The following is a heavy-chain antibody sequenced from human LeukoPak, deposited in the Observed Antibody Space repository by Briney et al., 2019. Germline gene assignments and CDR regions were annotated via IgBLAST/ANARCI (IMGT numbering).Heavy chain of an antibody. D-gene: IGHD3-22*01. J-gene: IGHJ4*02. Sequence: GGSLRLSCAASGFTFSSYNMNWVRQAPGKGLEWVSYISSSGSTIYYADSVKGRFTISRDNAKNSLYLQMNSLRAEDTAVYYCARVYASRALHADHFDYWGQGTLVTVSS. CDR3: ARVYASRALHADHFDY. CDR1: GFTFSSYN. V-gene: IGHV3-48*04. CDR2: ISSSGSTI.